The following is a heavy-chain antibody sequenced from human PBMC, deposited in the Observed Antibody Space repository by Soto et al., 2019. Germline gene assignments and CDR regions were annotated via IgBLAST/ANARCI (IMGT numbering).Heavy chain of an antibody. V-gene: IGHV1-69*13. CDR2: IIPIFGTA. CDR3: ARVGGSYYGDHWFEP. CDR1: GGTFSSYA. D-gene: IGHD1-26*01. Sequence: SVKVSCKASGGTFSSYAISWVRQAPGQGLEWMGGIIPIFGTANYAQKFQGRVTITADESTSTAYMELSSLRSEDTAVYYCARVGGSYYGDHWFEPWGQGTLVTVSS. J-gene: IGHJ5*02.